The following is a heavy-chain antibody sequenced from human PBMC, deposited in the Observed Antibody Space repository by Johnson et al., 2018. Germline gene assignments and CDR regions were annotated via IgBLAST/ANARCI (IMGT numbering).Heavy chain of an antibody. CDR1: GFTFSSYW. V-gene: IGHV3-74*01. Sequence: VQLQESGGGLVQPGGSLRLSCAASGFTFSSYWMHWVRQAPGKGLVWVSRIISDGSSTSYADSVKGRFTSSRDNAKNTLYLQMNSLRAEDTAVYYCAPANSHAFEMGGQGTRVTVDS. J-gene: IGHJ3*02. CDR2: IISDGSST. D-gene: IGHD4-23*01. CDR3: APANSHAFEM.